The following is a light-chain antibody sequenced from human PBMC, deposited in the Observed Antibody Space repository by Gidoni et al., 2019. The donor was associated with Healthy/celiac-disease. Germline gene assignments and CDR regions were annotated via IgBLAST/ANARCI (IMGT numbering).Light chain of an antibody. CDR2: GAS. Sequence: EIVMTQSPATLSVSPGERATLSCRASQSVSSNLAWYQQKPGQAPRLLIYGASTRATGIPARFRGSGSGTEFTLTISSLQSEDFAVYYCQQYNNWPSITFGGGTKVEIK. J-gene: IGKJ4*01. V-gene: IGKV3-15*01. CDR3: QQYNNWPSIT. CDR1: QSVSSN.